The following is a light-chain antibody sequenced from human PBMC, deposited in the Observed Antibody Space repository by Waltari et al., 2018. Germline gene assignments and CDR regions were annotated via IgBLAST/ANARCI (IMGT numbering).Light chain of an antibody. CDR3: QQSFSSPRT. V-gene: IGKV1-39*01. J-gene: IGKJ4*01. Sequence: RVTITCRASQNISDNLNWYQQKPGKAPNLLIYGASTFQGGVPSRFSGGGSGTDFTLTISTLQPEDFATYYCQQSFSSPRTFGGGTKVEIK. CDR2: GAS. CDR1: QNISDN.